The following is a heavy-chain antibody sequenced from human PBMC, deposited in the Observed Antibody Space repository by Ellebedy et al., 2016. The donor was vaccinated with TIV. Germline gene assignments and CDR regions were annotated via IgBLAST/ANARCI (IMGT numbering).Heavy chain of an antibody. J-gene: IGHJ4*02. CDR2: INPDGSAK. V-gene: IGHV3-7*01. Sequence: GESLKISXAASGFTFSIYWMGWARQAPGKGLQWMGHINPDGSAKYYVGSVEGRFTISRENAKNSLHLQMNSLRAEDTAVYYCAGRGYWGQGTLVTVSS. D-gene: IGHD3-10*01. CDR3: AGRGY. CDR1: GFTFSIYW.